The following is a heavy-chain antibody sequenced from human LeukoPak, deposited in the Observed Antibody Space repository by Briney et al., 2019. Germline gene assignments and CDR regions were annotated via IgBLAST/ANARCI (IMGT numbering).Heavy chain of an antibody. V-gene: IGHV4-59*01. CDR3: ARDLRRDGYNRAAFDI. CDR2: IFYSGST. Sequence: SETLSLTCTVSGGSISSYYWSWIRQPPGKGLEWIGYIFYSGSTNYNPSLKSRVTISVDTSKRQFSLKLSSVTAADTAVYYCARDLRRDGYNRAAFDIWGQGTVVTASS. J-gene: IGHJ3*02. D-gene: IGHD5-24*01. CDR1: GGSISSYY.